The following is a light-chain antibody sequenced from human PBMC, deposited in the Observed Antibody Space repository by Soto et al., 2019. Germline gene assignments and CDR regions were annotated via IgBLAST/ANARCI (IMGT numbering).Light chain of an antibody. Sequence: DIQMTHSPSTLSGSLVERVTITCRASQTISSWLAWYQQKPGKAPKLLIYKASTLKSGVPSRFSGSGSGTEFTLTISSLQPDDFATYYCQHYNSYSEAFGQGTKVDIK. CDR1: QTISSW. CDR3: QHYNSYSEA. CDR2: KAS. J-gene: IGKJ1*01. V-gene: IGKV1-5*03.